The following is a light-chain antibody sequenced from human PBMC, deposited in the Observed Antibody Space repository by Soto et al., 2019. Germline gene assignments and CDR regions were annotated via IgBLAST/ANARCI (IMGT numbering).Light chain of an antibody. Sequence: DIVLTQSPGTLSLSPGERATLSGRASQSVSSNLAWYQQKPGQAPRLLIYGASTRATGIPARFSGSGSGTEFTLTISRLEPEDFAVYYCQQYGSSPPITFGQGTRLEI. J-gene: IGKJ5*01. CDR3: QQYGSSPPIT. V-gene: IGKV3-20*01. CDR1: QSVSSN. CDR2: GAS.